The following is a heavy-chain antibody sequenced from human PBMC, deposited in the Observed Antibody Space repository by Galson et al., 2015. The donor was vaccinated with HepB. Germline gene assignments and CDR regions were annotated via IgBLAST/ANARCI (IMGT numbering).Heavy chain of an antibody. CDR1: GGTFSSYA. Sequence: QSGAEVKKPGESLKISCKASGGTFSSYAISWVRQAPGQGLEWMGGIIPIFGTANYAQKFQGRVTITADESTSTAYMELSSLRSEDTAVYYCARGSSGYCSGGSCFNWFDPWGQGTLVTVSS. V-gene: IGHV1-69*01. D-gene: IGHD2-15*01. J-gene: IGHJ5*02. CDR2: IIPIFGTA. CDR3: ARGSSGYCSGGSCFNWFDP.